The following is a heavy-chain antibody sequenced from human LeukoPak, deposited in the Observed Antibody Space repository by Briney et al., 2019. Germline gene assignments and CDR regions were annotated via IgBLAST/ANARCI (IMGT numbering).Heavy chain of an antibody. J-gene: IGHJ5*02. D-gene: IGHD3-10*01. CDR1: GFTFSSFR. V-gene: IGHV3-21*01. CDR3: ARGGPRGSWCDP. CDR2: ISSSSSDI. Sequence: PGGSLRLSCAASGFTFSSFRMNWLRHAPGKGLVWVTYISSSSSDIYYADSVKGRFTISRDNAKSSLYLQMNSPRAEDTAVYYCARGGPRGSWCDPWGQGTLVTVSS.